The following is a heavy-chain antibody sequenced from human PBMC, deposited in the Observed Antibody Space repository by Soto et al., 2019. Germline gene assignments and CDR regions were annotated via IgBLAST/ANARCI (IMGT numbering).Heavy chain of an antibody. Sequence: QLQLQESGPGLVKPSETLSLTCTVSGGSISSSSYYWGWIRQPPGKGLEWIGSIYYSGSTYYNPSLKSRVTISVDTSKNQFSLKLSSVTAADTAVYYCARHERRIGDYYGSGLVDYWGQGTLVTVSS. CDR2: IYYSGST. CDR1: GGSISSSSYY. D-gene: IGHD3-10*01. V-gene: IGHV4-39*01. CDR3: ARHERRIGDYYGSGLVDY. J-gene: IGHJ4*02.